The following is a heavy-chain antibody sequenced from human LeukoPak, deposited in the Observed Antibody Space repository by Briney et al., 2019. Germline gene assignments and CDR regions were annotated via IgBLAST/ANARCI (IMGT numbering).Heavy chain of an antibody. CDR3: ARSLVVGATYPYH. CDR2: IYYSGST. J-gene: IGHJ5*02. V-gene: IGHV4-39*01. Sequence: SETLSLTCTVSGGSISSSSYYWGWIRQPPGKGLEWIGSIYYSGSTYYNPSLKSRVTISVDTSKNQFYLMLSSVTAADTAVYYCARSLVVGATYPYHWGQGTLVTVSS. CDR1: GGSISSSSYY. D-gene: IGHD1-26*01.